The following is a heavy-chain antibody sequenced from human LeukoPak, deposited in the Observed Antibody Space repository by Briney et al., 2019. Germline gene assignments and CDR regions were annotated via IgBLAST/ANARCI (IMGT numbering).Heavy chain of an antibody. CDR1: GYTFTGYY. CDR2: INPNSGGT. Sequence: ASVKVSCKASGYTFTGYYMHWVRQAPGQGLEWMGWINPNSGGTNYAQKFQGRVTMTRDTSISTAYMELSRLRSEDTAVYYCARAYCGGDCYSGGDWFDPWGQGTLVTVSS. CDR3: ARAYCGGDCYSGGDWFDP. J-gene: IGHJ5*02. D-gene: IGHD2-21*02. V-gene: IGHV1-2*02.